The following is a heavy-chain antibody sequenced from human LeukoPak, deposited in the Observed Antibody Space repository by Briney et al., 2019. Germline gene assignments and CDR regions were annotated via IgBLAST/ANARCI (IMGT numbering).Heavy chain of an antibody. D-gene: IGHD5-24*01. CDR3: ARGAARMVEVAPIISFEF. J-gene: IGHJ4*02. CDR1: GFTVSNKY. Sequence: GGSLRLSCAASGFTVSNKYMTWVRQAPGKGLEWVSLIYSDGRTYYADSVKGRCTISRDNSKNTLYLQMNSLRAEDTAVYYCARGAARMVEVAPIISFEFWGQGTLVTVSS. CDR2: IYSDGRT. V-gene: IGHV3-53*05.